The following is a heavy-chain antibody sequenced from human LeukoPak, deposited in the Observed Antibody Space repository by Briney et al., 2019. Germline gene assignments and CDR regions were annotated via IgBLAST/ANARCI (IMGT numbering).Heavy chain of an antibody. D-gene: IGHD6-19*01. Sequence: GRSLRLSCAASGFTFSSYAIHWVRQAPGKGLEWVAVISYDGSNKYYADSVKGRFTISRDNSKNTLYLQMNSLRAEDTAVYYCARAIKAVAGTFHRDYYFDYWGQGTLVTVSS. CDR1: GFTFSSYA. V-gene: IGHV3-30*04. CDR3: ARAIKAVAGTFHRDYYFDY. J-gene: IGHJ4*02. CDR2: ISYDGSNK.